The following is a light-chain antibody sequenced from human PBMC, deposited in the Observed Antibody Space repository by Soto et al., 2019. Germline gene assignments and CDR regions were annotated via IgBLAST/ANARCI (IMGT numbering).Light chain of an antibody. J-gene: IGKJ1*01. CDR3: QQFQNWPWT. V-gene: IGKV3-15*01. CDR1: QRVSSD. Sequence: EIVMTQSPATLSVSPGERATLSCRASQRVSSDLAWYQRRPGQTPRLLIFGTYTRAPGIPSRFSGSGSGTEFTLTISSLQSGDFAVYYCQQFQNWPWTFGQGTKVDI. CDR2: GTY.